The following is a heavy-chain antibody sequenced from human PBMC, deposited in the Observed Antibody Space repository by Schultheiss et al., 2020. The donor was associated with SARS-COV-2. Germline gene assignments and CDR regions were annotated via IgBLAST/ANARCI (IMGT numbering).Heavy chain of an antibody. CDR3: ARDLPYSGSSH. Sequence: SQTLSLTCPVSGGSISSGSYYWSWIRQPAGKGLEWIGRFFTSGSTDYIPSLKSRVTMSVDTSKNQFSLKLSSVTAADTAVYYCARDLPYSGSSHWGQGTLVTVSS. V-gene: IGHV4-61*02. CDR2: FFTSGST. J-gene: IGHJ4*02. CDR1: GGSISSGSYY. D-gene: IGHD1-26*01.